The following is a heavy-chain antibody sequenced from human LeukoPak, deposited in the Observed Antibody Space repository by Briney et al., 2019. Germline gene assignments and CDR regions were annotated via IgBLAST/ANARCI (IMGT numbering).Heavy chain of an antibody. J-gene: IGHJ5*02. CDR1: GYTFTSYA. V-gene: IGHV7-4-1*02. CDR3: ARDQVGGYDSSGYYNP. Sequence: ASVKVSCKASGYTFTSYAMNWVRQAPGQGLEWMGWINTNTGNPTYAQGFTGRSVFSLDTSVSTAYLQISSLKAEDTAVYYCARDQVGGYDSSGYYNPWGQGTLVTVSS. D-gene: IGHD3-22*01. CDR2: INTNTGNP.